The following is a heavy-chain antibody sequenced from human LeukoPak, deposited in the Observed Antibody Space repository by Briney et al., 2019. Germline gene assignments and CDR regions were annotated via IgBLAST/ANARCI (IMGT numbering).Heavy chain of an antibody. Sequence: GGSLRLSCAASGFTFSSYGMHWVRQAPGKGLEWVAVIWCDGTKQYYADSVKGRFTISRDNSKNTLYLQMNSLRGEDTAVYYCARTSSWYVPSAYYFDYWGQGTLVTVSS. CDR2: IWCDGTKQ. J-gene: IGHJ4*02. CDR3: ARTSSWYVPSAYYFDY. D-gene: IGHD6-13*01. V-gene: IGHV3-33*01. CDR1: GFTFSSYG.